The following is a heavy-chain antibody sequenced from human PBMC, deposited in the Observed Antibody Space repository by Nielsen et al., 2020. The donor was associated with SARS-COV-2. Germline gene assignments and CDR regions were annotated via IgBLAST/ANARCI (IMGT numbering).Heavy chain of an antibody. J-gene: IGHJ4*02. CDR2: MSYSGST. D-gene: IGHD5-24*01. CDR3: VRIDMATISVDY. Sequence: SDTLSLTCTVYGTSISTYYWSWIRQPPGKGLEWIGYMSYSGSTNYNPSLKSRVTISLDTSKNQFSLKLNSVTAADTAVYYCVRIDMATISVDYWGRGTLVTVSS. CDR1: GTSISTYY. V-gene: IGHV4-59*07.